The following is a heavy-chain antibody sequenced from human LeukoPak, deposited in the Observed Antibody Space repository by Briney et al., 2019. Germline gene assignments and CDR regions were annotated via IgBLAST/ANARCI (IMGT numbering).Heavy chain of an antibody. D-gene: IGHD2-2*01. J-gene: IGHJ4*02. V-gene: IGHV1-69*05. CDR2: IIPIFGTA. Sequence: SVKVSCKVSGYTLTELSMHWVRQAPGKGLEWMGGIIPIFGTANYAQKFQGRVTITTDESTSTAYMELSSLRSEDTAVYYCASSGDCSSTSCPFDYWGQGTLVTVSS. CDR1: GYTLTELS. CDR3: ASSGDCSSTSCPFDY.